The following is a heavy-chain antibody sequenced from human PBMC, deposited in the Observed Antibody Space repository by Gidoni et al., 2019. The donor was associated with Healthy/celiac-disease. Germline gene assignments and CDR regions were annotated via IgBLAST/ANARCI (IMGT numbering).Heavy chain of an antibody. CDR3: AKVIVAGQRWQQVLDY. V-gene: IGHV3-30*18. CDR2: ISYDGSNK. CDR1: GFTFSSYG. D-gene: IGHD2-2*01. J-gene: IGHJ4*02. Sequence: QVHLAESGGGVVQPGRSLRLSCAPSGFTFSSYGMHWVRQAPGKGLEWVAVISYDGSNKYYADSVKGRFTMSRDNSKKTLYLQMNSLRAEDTAVYYCAKVIVAGQRWQQVLDYWGQGTLVTVSS.